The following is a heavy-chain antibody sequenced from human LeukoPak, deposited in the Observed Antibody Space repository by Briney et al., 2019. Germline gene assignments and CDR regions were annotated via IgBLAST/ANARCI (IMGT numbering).Heavy chain of an antibody. D-gene: IGHD3-3*01. J-gene: IGHJ6*03. CDR3: AREDYDFWSGYPYYYYMDV. Sequence: ASVKVSCKASVYTFTSYGISWVRQAPGQGLEWMGWISAYSGNTNYAQKLQGRVTMTTDTSTSTAYMELRSLRSDDTAVYYCAREDYDFWSGYPYYYYMDVWGKGTTVTVSS. CDR1: VYTFTSYG. CDR2: ISAYSGNT. V-gene: IGHV1-18*01.